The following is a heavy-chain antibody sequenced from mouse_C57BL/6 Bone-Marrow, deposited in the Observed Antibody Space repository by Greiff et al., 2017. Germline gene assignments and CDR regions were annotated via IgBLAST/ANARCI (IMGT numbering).Heavy chain of an antibody. Sequence: VQLQQSGAELVKPGASVKLSCKASGYTFTEYTIHWVKQRSGQGLEWIGWFYPGSGSIKYNEKFKDKATLTADKSSSTVYMELSRLTSEDSAVYFCARHEEAYDYGPNYYAMDYWGQGTSVTVSS. V-gene: IGHV1-62-2*01. D-gene: IGHD2-4*01. CDR1: GYTFTEYT. J-gene: IGHJ4*01. CDR3: ARHEEAYDYGPNYYAMDY. CDR2: FYPGSGSI.